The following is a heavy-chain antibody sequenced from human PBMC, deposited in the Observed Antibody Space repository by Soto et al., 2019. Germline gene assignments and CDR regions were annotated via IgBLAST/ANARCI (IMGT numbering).Heavy chain of an antibody. J-gene: IGHJ4*01. CDR3: AREMSYYFDS. CDR1: GDSISRDGSS. V-gene: IGHV4-30-2*01. CDR2: IYHSGAT. Sequence: QVQLQESGSGLVKPSQTLVLTCTVSGDSISRDGSSWSWLRQPPGKGLEWVGYIYHSGATYYNPSLKRRATTSVDKSKNQYSLSLASVTAADTAVYYCAREMSYYFDSRGHGTLVTVSS.